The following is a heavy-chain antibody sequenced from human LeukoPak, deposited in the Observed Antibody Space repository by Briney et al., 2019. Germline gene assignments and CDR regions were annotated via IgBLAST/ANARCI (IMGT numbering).Heavy chain of an antibody. D-gene: IGHD5-24*01. V-gene: IGHV7-4-1*02. J-gene: IGHJ4*02. CDR1: GYTFTSYH. Sequence: ASVKVSCKASGYTFTSYHMHWVRQAPGQGLEWMGWINTNTGNPTYAQGFTGRFVFSLDTSVSTAYLQISSLKAEDTVVYYCARVRNKDVRVIDYWGQGTLVTVSS. CDR2: INTNTGNP. CDR3: ARVRNKDVRVIDY.